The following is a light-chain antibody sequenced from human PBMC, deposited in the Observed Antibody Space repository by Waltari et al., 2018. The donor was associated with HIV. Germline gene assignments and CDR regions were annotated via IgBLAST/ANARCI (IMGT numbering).Light chain of an antibody. V-gene: IGLV1-44*01. J-gene: IGLJ1*01. CDR3: AAWDESRATYV. Sequence: QSVLTQTPSTSGTPGHRVTMSCSGSDSDIGAYSVKWYQKFPGTAPKLLIYSNNQRPSGVPDRFAGSRSGTSASLAISGLQSGDEADYFCAAWDESRATYVFGTGTRVTVL. CDR2: SNN. CDR1: DSDIGAYS.